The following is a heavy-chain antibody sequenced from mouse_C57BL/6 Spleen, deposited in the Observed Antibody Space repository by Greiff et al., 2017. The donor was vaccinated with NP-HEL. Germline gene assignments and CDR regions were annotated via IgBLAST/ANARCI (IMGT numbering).Heavy chain of an antibody. CDR3: VRVNYFYAMDY. CDR2: IRSKSNNYAT. D-gene: IGHD2-1*01. CDR1: GFSFNTYA. Sequence: EVQLVESGGGLVQPKGSLKLSCAASGFSFNTYAMNWVRQAPGKGLEWVARIRSKSNNYATYYADSVKDRFTISRDDSESMLYLQMNNLKTEDTAMYYCVRVNYFYAMDYWGQGTSVTVSS. V-gene: IGHV10-1*01. J-gene: IGHJ4*01.